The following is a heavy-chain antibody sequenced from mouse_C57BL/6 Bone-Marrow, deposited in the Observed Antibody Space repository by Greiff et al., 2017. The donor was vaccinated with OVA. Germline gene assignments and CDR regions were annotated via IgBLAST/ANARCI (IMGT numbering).Heavy chain of an antibody. CDR3: ARLGDY. Sequence: QVQLQQPGAELVMPGASVKLSCQASGYTFTSYWMHWVKQRPGHGLEWIGEIDPSDSYTNYNQKFKGKSTWTVDKSSRTAYMQLSSLTSEDSAVYYCARLGDYWGQGTSVTVSS. J-gene: IGHJ4*01. V-gene: IGHV1-69*01. CDR2: IDPSDSYT. CDR1: GYTFTSYW.